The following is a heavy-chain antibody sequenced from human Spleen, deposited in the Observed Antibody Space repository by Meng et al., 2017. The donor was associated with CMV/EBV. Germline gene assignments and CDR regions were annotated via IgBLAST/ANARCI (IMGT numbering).Heavy chain of an antibody. CDR3: ALLSGGHIVVVTGY. CDR1: GYTFTGYY. J-gene: IGHJ4*02. V-gene: IGHV1-2*02. CDR2: INPNSGGT. Sequence: ASVKVSCKASGYTFTGYYMHGVRQAPGQGREWMGWINPNSGGTNYAQKFQGRVTMTRDTSISTAYMELSRLRSDDTAVYYCALLSGGHIVVVTGYWGQGTLVTVSS. D-gene: IGHD2-21*02.